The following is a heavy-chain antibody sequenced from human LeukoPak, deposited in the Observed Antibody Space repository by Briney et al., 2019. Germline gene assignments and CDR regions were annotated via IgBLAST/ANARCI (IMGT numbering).Heavy chain of an antibody. V-gene: IGHV3-74*01. J-gene: IGHJ4*02. CDR3: AKGDTTWELPHDY. D-gene: IGHD1-26*01. CDR2: INSDGINT. CDR1: GFTFSSYW. Sequence: GGSLRLSCAASGFTFSSYWMHWVRQAPGKGLVWVSRINSDGINTSYADSVKGRFTISRDNAKNTLNLQMNSLRAEDTAVYYCAKGDTTWELPHDYWGQGTLVTVSS.